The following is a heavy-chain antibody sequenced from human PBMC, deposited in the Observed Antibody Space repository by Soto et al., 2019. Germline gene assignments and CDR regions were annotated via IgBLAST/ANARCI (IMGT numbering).Heavy chain of an antibody. J-gene: IGHJ6*03. CDR2: ISSGSSTI. V-gene: IGHV3-48*01. CDR3: AGDQGPNYMAV. CDR1: GFRFSDYS. Sequence: GSLRLSCAASGFRFSDYSMNWVRQAPGKGLEWVSYISSGSSTINYAHSVKGRFVISRDNAKNSLSLQMNSLRAEDTAVYYCAGDQGPNYMAVWGKGTTVTVSS.